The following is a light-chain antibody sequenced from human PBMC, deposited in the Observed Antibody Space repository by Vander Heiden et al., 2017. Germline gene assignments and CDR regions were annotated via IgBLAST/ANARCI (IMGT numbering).Light chain of an antibody. CDR1: QSVSSSY. CDR2: GAS. CDR3: QQYGSSPPMYT. J-gene: IGKJ2*01. V-gene: IGKV3-20*01. Sequence: EIVLTQSPGTLSLSPGERATLSCRASQSVSSSYLAWYQQKPGQAPRLLIYGASSRATGSPDFTLTISRLEPEDFAVYYCQQYGSSPPMYTFGQGTKLEIK.